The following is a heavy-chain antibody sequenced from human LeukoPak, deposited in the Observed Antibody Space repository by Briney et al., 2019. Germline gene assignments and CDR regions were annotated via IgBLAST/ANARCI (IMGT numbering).Heavy chain of an antibody. CDR2: INHSGST. J-gene: IGHJ4*02. Sequence: KPSETLSLTCAAYGGFFSGYYWSWIRQPPRKGLEWIREINHSGSTNYNPSLKSRVTISVDTSKNQFSLRLSSVTAADTAVYYCARRRGGYSGYDYFYWGQGTLVTVSS. V-gene: IGHV4-34*01. CDR1: GGFFSGYY. D-gene: IGHD5-12*01. CDR3: ARRRGGYSGYDYFY.